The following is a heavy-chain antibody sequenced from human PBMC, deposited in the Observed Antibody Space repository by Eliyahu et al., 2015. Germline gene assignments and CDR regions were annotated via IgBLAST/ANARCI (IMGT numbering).Heavy chain of an antibody. Sequence: QVQLQQWGAGXXKPSETLSXTCXVYGGSFSGYXWSWIRQPPGKGLAWIGEINHSGSTNYNPSLKSRVTISVDTSKNQFSLKLSSVTAADTAVYYCARSSDPGGMDVWGQGTTVTVSS. CDR3: ARSSDPGGMDV. CDR2: INHSGST. D-gene: IGHD3-10*01. CDR1: GGSFSGYX. J-gene: IGHJ6*02. V-gene: IGHV4-34*01.